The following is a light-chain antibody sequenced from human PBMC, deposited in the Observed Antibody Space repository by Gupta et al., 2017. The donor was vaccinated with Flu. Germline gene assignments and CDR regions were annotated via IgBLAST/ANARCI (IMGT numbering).Light chain of an antibody. CDR2: GVT. Sequence: SITISYTVTISDLGAYNYVPWYHPHPDQAHKLLIYGVTNRPSGVSNRFSGSKSGDTASLTISGLQAEDEADYYCSSSTSSTTVVFGGGTKLTVL. CDR3: SSSTSSTTVV. CDR1: ISDLGAYNY. V-gene: IGLV2-14*01. J-gene: IGLJ2*01.